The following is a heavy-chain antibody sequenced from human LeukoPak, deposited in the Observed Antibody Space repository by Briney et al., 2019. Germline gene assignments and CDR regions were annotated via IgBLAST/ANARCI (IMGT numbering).Heavy chain of an antibody. Sequence: GGSLRLSCVASGITFSSYSMNWVRQAPGKGLEWVSYISSFSGTINYADSVKGRFTISRDNAKNSLYLQMNSLRADDTAVYYCATDSSPDFWGQGTLVTVPS. J-gene: IGHJ4*02. D-gene: IGHD3-22*01. CDR2: ISSFSGTI. CDR3: ATDSSPDF. CDR1: GITFSSYS. V-gene: IGHV3-48*01.